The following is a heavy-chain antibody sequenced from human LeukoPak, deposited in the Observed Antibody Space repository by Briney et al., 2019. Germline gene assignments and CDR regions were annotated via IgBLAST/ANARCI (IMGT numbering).Heavy chain of an antibody. CDR2: IENKKHGLTT. CDR3: VTDGCLLPYYFTY. V-gene: IGHV3-15*04. D-gene: IGHD4/OR15-4a*01. Sequence: GGSLRLSCAASGFIFPHAWMHWVRQAPGKGLEWVGRIENKKHGLTTSYIAAVKGKFTISRDDSGNSLYLEMDSLKPEDTAVYHCVTDGCLLPYYFTYWGQGTLVTVSS. CDR1: GFIFPHAW. J-gene: IGHJ1*01.